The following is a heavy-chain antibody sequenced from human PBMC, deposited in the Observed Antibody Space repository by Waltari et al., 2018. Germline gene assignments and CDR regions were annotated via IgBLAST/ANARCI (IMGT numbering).Heavy chain of an antibody. CDR3: ARAPDS. V-gene: IGHV4-39*01. CDR2: LYYSGTT. CDR1: GGSINSDSFY. Sequence: QLQLQESGPGLVKPSETLSLTCPFSGGSINSDSFYWGWIPQPPGKGLEWMGSLYYSGTTYFSPSLRSRVTISLDTSKSQFSLKLSSVTAADTAVYYCARAPDSWGQGTLVTVSS. J-gene: IGHJ5*01.